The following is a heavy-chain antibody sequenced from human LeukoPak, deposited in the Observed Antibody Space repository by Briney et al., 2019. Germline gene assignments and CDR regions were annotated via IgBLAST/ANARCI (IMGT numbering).Heavy chain of an antibody. J-gene: IGHJ6*02. CDR2: INPNSGGT. V-gene: IGHV1-2*02. CDR1: RYTSTGYY. CDR3: ARVYYYGSIGMDV. D-gene: IGHD3-10*01. Sequence: ASVKVSCKASRYTSTGYYMHWVRQAPGQGLEWMGWINPNSGGTNYAQKFQGRVTMTRDTSISTAYMELSRLRSDDTAVYYCARVYYYGSIGMDVWGQGTTVTVSS.